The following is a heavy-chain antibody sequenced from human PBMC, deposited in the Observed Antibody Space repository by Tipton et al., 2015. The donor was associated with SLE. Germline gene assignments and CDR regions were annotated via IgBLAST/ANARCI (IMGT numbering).Heavy chain of an antibody. Sequence: SGVTLTNYAMSWVRQAPGKGLEWVSGINGSGGSTYYADSVKGRFTISRDNAKNSLYLQMNSLRAEDTAVYYCARANGLEWSSLDYWGQGTLVTVSS. J-gene: IGHJ4*02. CDR3: ARANGLEWSSLDY. D-gene: IGHD3-3*01. CDR2: INGSGGST. V-gene: IGHV3-23*01. CDR1: GVTLTNYA.